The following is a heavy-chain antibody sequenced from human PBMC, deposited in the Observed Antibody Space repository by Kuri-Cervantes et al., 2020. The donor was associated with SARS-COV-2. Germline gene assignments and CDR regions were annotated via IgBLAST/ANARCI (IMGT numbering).Heavy chain of an antibody. J-gene: IGHJ5*02. CDR2: IYYSRST. V-gene: IGHV4-59*11. CDR1: GGSISSHY. D-gene: IGHD3-3*01. Sequence: SETLSLTCTVSGGSISSHYWSWIRQPPGKGLEWIGYIYYSRSTNYNPSLKSRVTISVDTSKNQFSLKLSSVTAADTAVYYCARVGPQYDPNWFDPWGQGTLVTVSS. CDR3: ARVGPQYDPNWFDP.